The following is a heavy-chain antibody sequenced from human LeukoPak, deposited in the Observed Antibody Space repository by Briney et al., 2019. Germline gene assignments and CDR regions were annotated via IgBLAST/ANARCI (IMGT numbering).Heavy chain of an antibody. D-gene: IGHD6-13*01. CDR3: AKDSRIPAGGTEPSDY. Sequence: GGSLRLSCAASGFTFSSYSMQWVRQAPGKGLEWVSSISSTSSYIYYADSVKGRFTISRDNAKNSLYLQMNSLRADDTAVYYCAKDSRIPAGGTEPSDYWGQGTLVTVSS. V-gene: IGHV3-21*04. CDR2: ISSTSSYI. CDR1: GFTFSSYS. J-gene: IGHJ4*02.